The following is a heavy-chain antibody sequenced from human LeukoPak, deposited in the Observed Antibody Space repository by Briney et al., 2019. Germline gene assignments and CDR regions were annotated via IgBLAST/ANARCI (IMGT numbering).Heavy chain of an antibody. CDR2: INGDGTIT. CDR1: GFTFSSNW. D-gene: IGHD1-26*01. CDR3: VREVGAPGSFQH. Sequence: GGSLRLSCAASGFTFSSNWMHWVRQAPGKGLVWVSRINGDGTITDHAESVKGRFAISRNNADNTLHLQMNSLRAEDTAVYHCVREVGAPGSFQHWGQGALVTVSS. J-gene: IGHJ1*01. V-gene: IGHV3-74*01.